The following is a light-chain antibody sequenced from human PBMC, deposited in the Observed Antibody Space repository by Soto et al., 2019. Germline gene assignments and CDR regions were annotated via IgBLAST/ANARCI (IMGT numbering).Light chain of an antibody. CDR2: DVN. CDR1: SSDVGSYDY. CDR3: CAYSTSGTHV. Sequence: QSVLTQPAPVSGSPGQSITFFCTGTSSDVGSYDYVSWHQQHPGKAPKLIIYDVNNRPSGVPSRFSGSKSGNTASLIISGLQTEDEADYYCCAYSTSGTHVFGTGTKVTVL. J-gene: IGLJ1*01. V-gene: IGLV2-14*03.